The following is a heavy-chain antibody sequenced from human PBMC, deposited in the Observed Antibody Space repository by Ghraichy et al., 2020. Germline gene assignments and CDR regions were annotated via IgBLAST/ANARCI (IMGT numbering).Heavy chain of an antibody. CDR3: AISPVDSDY. CDR1: GFTFSDYY. Sequence: GESLNISCAASGFTFSDYYMSWIRQAPGKGLEWVSYISSSGSTIYYADSVKGRFTISRDNAKNSLYLQMNSLRAEDTAVYYCAISPVDSDYWGQGTLVTVSS. V-gene: IGHV3-11*01. J-gene: IGHJ4*02. CDR2: ISSSGSTI.